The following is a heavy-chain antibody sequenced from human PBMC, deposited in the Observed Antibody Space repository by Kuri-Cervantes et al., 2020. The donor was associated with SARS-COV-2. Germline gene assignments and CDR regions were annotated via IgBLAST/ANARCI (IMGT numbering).Heavy chain of an antibody. CDR3: ARDTGDWTPDGFDI. CDR2: IIPILGTA. Sequence: TVKHSCKASRVTFSSYAISWVRQAPGQGLEWMGGIIPILGTANYAQKFQGRVTITADESTSTAYMELSSLRSEDSAIYYCARDTGDWTPDGFDIWGQGTMVTVSS. D-gene: IGHD2-21*02. CDR1: RVTFSSYA. J-gene: IGHJ3*02. V-gene: IGHV1-69*13.